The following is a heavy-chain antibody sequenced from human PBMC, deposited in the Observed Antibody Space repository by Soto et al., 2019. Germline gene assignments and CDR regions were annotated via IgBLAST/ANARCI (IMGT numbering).Heavy chain of an antibody. Sequence: RRLSCAASGFPFSSYVMSWVRQAPGKGLEWVSGISGGGSNTFYADYVKGRFTISRDNSKNTLLLQMNSLGAEDTAVYYCAKDSNKYSSSLRGRYFDYWGQGIGVTVSS. V-gene: IGHV3-23*01. CDR2: ISGGGSNT. J-gene: IGHJ4*02. CDR3: AKDSNKYSSSLRGRYFDY. CDR1: GFPFSSYV. D-gene: IGHD4-4*01.